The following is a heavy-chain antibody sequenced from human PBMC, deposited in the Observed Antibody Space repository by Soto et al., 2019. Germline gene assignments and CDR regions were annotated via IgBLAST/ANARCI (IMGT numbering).Heavy chain of an antibody. CDR1: GYTFASYG. D-gene: IGHD3-16*01. J-gene: IGHJ4*02. CDR3: AKDGGEGATVRSDH. Sequence: QVHLVQSGAEVKMPGASVKVSCKASGYTFASYGIHWVRLAPGQRPEWMGWINVGNDDTKYSQKFQGRVTITRDTAASMSYMELASLRSEDTALYFCAKDGGEGATVRSDHWRQGTLVTVSS. CDR2: INVGNDDT. V-gene: IGHV1-3*01.